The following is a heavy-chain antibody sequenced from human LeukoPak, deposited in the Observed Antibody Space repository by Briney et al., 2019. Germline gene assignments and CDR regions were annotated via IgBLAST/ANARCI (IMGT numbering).Heavy chain of an antibody. J-gene: IGHJ5*02. CDR1: GYTFTSYG. D-gene: IGHD2-2*02. V-gene: IGHV1-18*01. CDR3: ARDDPEYQLIYPASWYVP. Sequence: ASVKVSCKASGYTFTSYGISWVRQAPGQGLEWMGWISAYNGNTNYAQKLQGRVTMTTDTSTSTAYMELRSLRSDDTAVYYCARDDPEYQLIYPASWYVPCGQGALVTASS. CDR2: ISAYNGNT.